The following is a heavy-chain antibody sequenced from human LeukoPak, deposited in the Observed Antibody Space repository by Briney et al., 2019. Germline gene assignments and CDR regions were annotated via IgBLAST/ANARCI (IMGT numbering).Heavy chain of an antibody. J-gene: IGHJ4*02. CDR1: GYTFTSYG. D-gene: IGHD3-22*01. CDR2: ISAYNGNT. Sequence: ASVKVSCKASGYTFTSYGISWVRQAPGQGLEWMGRISAYNGNTNYAQKLQGRVTMTTDTSTSTAYMELRSLRSDDTAVYYCARDQAMTYYYDSSGYWGQGTLVTVSS. CDR3: ARDQAMTYYYDSSGY. V-gene: IGHV1-18*01.